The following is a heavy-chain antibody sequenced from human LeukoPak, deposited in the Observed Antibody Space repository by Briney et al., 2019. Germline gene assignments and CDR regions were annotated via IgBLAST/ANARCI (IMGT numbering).Heavy chain of an antibody. Sequence: SETLSLTCTVSGGSISSGGYYWSWIRQHPGKGLEWIGYIYYSGSTYYNPSLKSRVTISVDTSKNQFSLKLSSVTAADTAVYYCARILGSGNKANHAFDIWGQGTMVTVSS. J-gene: IGHJ3*02. D-gene: IGHD3-10*01. CDR3: ARILGSGNKANHAFDI. V-gene: IGHV4-31*03. CDR2: IYYSGST. CDR1: GGSISSGGYY.